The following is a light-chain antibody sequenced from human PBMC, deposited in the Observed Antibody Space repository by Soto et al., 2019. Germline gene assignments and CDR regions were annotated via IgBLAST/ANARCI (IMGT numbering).Light chain of an antibody. V-gene: IGKV3-15*01. CDR3: QQYNNWPRT. Sequence: EIVMTQSPAPLSVSPGERATLSCRASQSVSSNLAWYQQKPGQAPRLLIYDASTRATGIPARFSGSGSGTEFTLTISVLQSEDFSVYYCQQYNNWPRTFGQGTKVEIK. CDR2: DAS. CDR1: QSVSSN. J-gene: IGKJ1*01.